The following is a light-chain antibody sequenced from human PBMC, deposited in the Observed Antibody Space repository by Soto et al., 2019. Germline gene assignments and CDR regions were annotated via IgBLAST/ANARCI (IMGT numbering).Light chain of an antibody. CDR2: AAS. V-gene: IGKV1D-8*01. Sequence: VIWMTQSPSLLCASTGDRVTICCRMSQGFSSYVHWYQQKPGKAPELLIYAASTLQSGVPSRFTGSGSGTDVTLTISCLQSEDFPTYYCQQYYSLPWTFGQGTKVDI. J-gene: IGKJ1*01. CDR3: QQYYSLPWT. CDR1: QGFSSY.